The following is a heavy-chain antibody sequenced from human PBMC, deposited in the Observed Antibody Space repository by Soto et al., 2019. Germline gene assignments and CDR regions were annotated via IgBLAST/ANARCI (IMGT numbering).Heavy chain of an antibody. Sequence: GGSLRLSCAASGFTFSDYYMSWIRQAPGKGLEWVSYISSSGSTIYYADSVKGRFTISRDNAKNSLYLQMNSLRAEDTAVYYCARGQGYCSSTSCWFDYWGQGTLVTVSS. CDR3: ARGQGYCSSTSCWFDY. CDR1: GFTFSDYY. J-gene: IGHJ4*02. D-gene: IGHD2-2*01. CDR2: ISSSGSTI. V-gene: IGHV3-11*01.